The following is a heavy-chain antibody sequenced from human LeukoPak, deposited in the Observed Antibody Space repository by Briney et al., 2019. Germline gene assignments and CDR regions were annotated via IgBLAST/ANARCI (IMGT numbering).Heavy chain of an antibody. D-gene: IGHD2-21*02. V-gene: IGHV1-8*03. CDR2: MNPNSGNT. J-gene: IGHJ3*02. CDR3: ARVCGGDCYHYDAFDI. Sequence: ALVKVSCKASGYTFTNYDINWVRQATGQGLEWMGWMNPNSGNTGYAQKFQGRVTITRNTSINTAYMELSSLRSADTAVYYCARVCGGDCYHYDAFDIWGQGTMVTVSS. CDR1: GYTFTNYD.